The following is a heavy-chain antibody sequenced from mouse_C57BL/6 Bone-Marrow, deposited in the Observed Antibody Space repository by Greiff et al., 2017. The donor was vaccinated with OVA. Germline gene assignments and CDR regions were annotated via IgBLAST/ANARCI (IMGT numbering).Heavy chain of an antibody. CDR1: GYSFTSYY. V-gene: IGHV1-66*01. CDR3: ARLWLLPYYAMDY. CDR2: LYPGSGNT. Sequence: QVQLQQSGPELVKPGASVKISCKASGYSFTSYYIHWVKQRPGPGLEWIGWLYPGSGNTKYNEKFKGKATLTADTSSSTAYMQLSSLTSEDSAVYYCARLWLLPYYAMDYWGQGTSVTVSS. D-gene: IGHD2-3*01. J-gene: IGHJ4*01.